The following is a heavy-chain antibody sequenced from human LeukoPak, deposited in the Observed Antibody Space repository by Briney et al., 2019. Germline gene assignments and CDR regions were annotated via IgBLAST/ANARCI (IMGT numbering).Heavy chain of an antibody. CDR3: ARAGIAVAGPLGLGMDV. CDR2: IHTSGST. D-gene: IGHD6-19*01. J-gene: IGHJ6*02. V-gene: IGHV4-4*07. CDR1: GGSISSYY. Sequence: SETLSLTCTVSGGSISSYYWSWIRQPAGKGLEWIGRIHTSGSTNYNPSLKSRVTMSVDTSKNQFSLKLSSVTAADTAVYYCARAGIAVAGPLGLGMDVWGQGTTVTVSS.